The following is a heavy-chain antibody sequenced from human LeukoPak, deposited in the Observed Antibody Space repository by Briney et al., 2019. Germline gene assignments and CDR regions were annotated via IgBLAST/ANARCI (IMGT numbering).Heavy chain of an antibody. Sequence: GASVKVSCKASGYTFSGYYMHWVRQAPGQGREWMGWINANNGGTIYAQKFQGRVTMTRDTSISTAYMELSRLRSDDTAVYYCARAHSAYSYDYWGQGTLVLVSS. CDR1: GYTFSGYY. V-gene: IGHV1-2*02. J-gene: IGHJ4*02. CDR2: INANNGGT. D-gene: IGHD3-22*01. CDR3: ARAHSAYSYDY.